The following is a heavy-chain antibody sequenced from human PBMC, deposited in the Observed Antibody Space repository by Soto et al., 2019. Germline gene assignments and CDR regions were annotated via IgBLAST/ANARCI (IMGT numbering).Heavy chain of an antibody. CDR3: ARASGTIGFFDY. CDR1: GGSISNYY. Sequence: SETLSLTCTVSGGSISNYYWGWIRQPAGKGLEWIGRIYTNGGTNYNPSLRSRVSMSVDTSKNQFSLKLRSVTAADTAVYFCARASGTIGFFDYWGQGIPVTVSS. V-gene: IGHV4-4*07. CDR2: IYTNGGT. J-gene: IGHJ4*02. D-gene: IGHD1-1*01.